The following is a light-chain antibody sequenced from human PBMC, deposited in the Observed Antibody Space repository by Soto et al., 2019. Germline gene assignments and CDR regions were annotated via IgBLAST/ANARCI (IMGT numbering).Light chain of an antibody. CDR3: QQYGSSLWT. CDR2: HTS. CDR1: QTVNSR. J-gene: IGKJ1*01. V-gene: IGKV3-20*01. Sequence: EIVLTQSPATLSSSQGERATLSCRASQTVNSRLAWYQHKPGQAPRLLIYHTSNRATGIPARFSGSGSGTDFTLTISRLEPEDFAVYYCQQYGSSLWTFGQGTKVDIK.